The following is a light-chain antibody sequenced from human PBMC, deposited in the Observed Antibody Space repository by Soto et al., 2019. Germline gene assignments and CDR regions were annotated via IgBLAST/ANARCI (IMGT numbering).Light chain of an antibody. Sequence: DIQLTQSPSSLSASVGDSFTITCRASQGISSFLAWYQQKPGKAPKLLIYAASTLQSGVPSRFSGSGSGTDFTLTISSLQPEDFATYFCQQLNSYPITFGQGTRLEIK. CDR3: QQLNSYPIT. CDR1: QGISSF. V-gene: IGKV1-9*01. CDR2: AAS. J-gene: IGKJ5*01.